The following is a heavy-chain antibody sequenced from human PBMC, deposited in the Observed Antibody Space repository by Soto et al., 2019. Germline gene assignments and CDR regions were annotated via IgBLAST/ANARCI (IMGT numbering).Heavy chain of an antibody. CDR1: GGSISSGGYS. CDR3: ARETSSTDY. CDR2: IYHSGST. V-gene: IGHV4-30-2*01. Sequence: SETLSLTCAVSGGSISSGGYSWSWIRQPPGMGLEWIGHIYHSGSTHYNPSLESRVTMSVDRSKNQFSLKLSSVTAADTAVYYCARETSSTDYWGQGTLVTVSS. D-gene: IGHD2-2*01. J-gene: IGHJ4*02.